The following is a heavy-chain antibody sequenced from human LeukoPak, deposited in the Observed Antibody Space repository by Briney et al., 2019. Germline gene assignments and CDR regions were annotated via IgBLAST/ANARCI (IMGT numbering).Heavy chain of an antibody. J-gene: IGHJ4*02. CDR1: GYTFTSYD. Sequence: AAVKVSCKASGYTFTSYDISWGRQAPGQGLEWMGWISVYNGNTNYAQKLQGRVTMTTDTSTRTAYMELRSLRSDDTAFYYCARDRDSSSWSDYWGQGTLVTVSS. V-gene: IGHV1-18*04. CDR3: ARDRDSSSWSDY. D-gene: IGHD6-13*01. CDR2: ISVYNGNT.